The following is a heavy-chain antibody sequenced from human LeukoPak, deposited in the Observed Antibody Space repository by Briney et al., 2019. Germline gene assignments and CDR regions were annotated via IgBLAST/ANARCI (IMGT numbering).Heavy chain of an antibody. CDR2: IYYSGST. CDR1: GGSISSYY. D-gene: IGHD5-18*01. CDR3: ARDKTSNTAMVVGAFDI. J-gene: IGHJ3*02. V-gene: IGHV4-59*01. Sequence: SETLSLTCTVSGGSISSYYWSWLRQPPGKGLEWIGYIYYSGSTNYNPSLKSRVTISVDTSKNQFSLKLSSVTAADTAVYYCARDKTSNTAMVVGAFDIWGQGTMVTVSS.